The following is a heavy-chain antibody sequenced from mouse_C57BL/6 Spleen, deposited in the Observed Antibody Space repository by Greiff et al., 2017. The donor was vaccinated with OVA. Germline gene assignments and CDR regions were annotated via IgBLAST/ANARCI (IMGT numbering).Heavy chain of an antibody. CDR3: ARSHYYGSSYLFDY. J-gene: IGHJ2*01. V-gene: IGHV1-50*01. CDR2: IDPSDSYT. D-gene: IGHD1-1*01. CDR1: GYTFTSYW. Sequence: QVQLQQPGAELVKPGASVKLSCKASGYTFTSYWMQWVKQRPGQGLEWIGEIDPSDSYTNYNQKFKGKATLTVDTSSSTAYMQLSSLTSEDSAVYYCARSHYYGSSYLFDYWGQGTTLTVSS.